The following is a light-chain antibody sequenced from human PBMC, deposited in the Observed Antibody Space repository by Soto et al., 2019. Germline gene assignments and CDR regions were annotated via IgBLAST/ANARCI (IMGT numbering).Light chain of an antibody. CDR1: QSVSSN. Sequence: EIVMTQSPATLSVSPGERATLSCRASQSVSSNLAWYQQKPGQAPRLLSYGASTRATGIPARFSGSGSGTEFTLTISSLQSEDFAVYYCQQYNNWPPWTFGQGTKVESK. J-gene: IGKJ1*01. CDR2: GAS. CDR3: QQYNNWPPWT. V-gene: IGKV3-15*01.